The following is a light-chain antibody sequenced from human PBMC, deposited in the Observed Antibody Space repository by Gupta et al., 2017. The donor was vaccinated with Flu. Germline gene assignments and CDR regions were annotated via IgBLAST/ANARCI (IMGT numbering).Light chain of an antibody. CDR2: DAS. Sequence: ATVSLSPGERATLSCRASQSVSSYLAWYQQKPGQAPRLLIYDASNRATGIPARFSGSGSGTDFTLTISSLEPEDFAVYYCQQRDTWPQGTFGQGTKVEFK. CDR1: QSVSSY. V-gene: IGKV3-11*01. J-gene: IGKJ1*01. CDR3: QQRDTWPQGT.